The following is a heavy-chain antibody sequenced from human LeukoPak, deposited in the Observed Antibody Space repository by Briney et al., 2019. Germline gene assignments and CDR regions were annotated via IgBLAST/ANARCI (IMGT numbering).Heavy chain of an antibody. D-gene: IGHD3-9*01. CDR3: ARSPHILTGENFDY. Sequence: ASVKVSCKASGYTFTGYYMHWVRQAPGQGLEWMGWINPNSGGTNYAQKFQDRVSMTRDTSISTAYMHLSRLRSADTAVYYCARSPHILTGENFDYWGQGTLLTVSS. CDR1: GYTFTGYY. J-gene: IGHJ4*02. CDR2: INPNSGGT. V-gene: IGHV1-2*02.